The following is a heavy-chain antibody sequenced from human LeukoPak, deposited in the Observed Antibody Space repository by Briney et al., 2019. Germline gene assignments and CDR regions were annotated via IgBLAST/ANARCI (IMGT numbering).Heavy chain of an antibody. CDR3: SRQWEQLPYYFDY. CDR1: GFTVGNYS. CDR2: IRSKGYGGTT. D-gene: IGHD1/OR15-1a*01. V-gene: IGHV3-49*03. Sequence: PGRSLRLSCTGSGFTVGNYSLSWFRQAPGKGLEWVGFIRSKGYGGTTEYAASVKGRFIISRDDSKSIAYLQMNSLKSDDTGLYYCSRQWEQLPYYFDYWGQGTLVTVSS. J-gene: IGHJ4*02.